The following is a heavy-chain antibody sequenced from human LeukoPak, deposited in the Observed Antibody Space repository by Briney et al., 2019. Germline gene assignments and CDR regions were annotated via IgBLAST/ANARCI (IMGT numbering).Heavy chain of an antibody. D-gene: IGHD6-13*01. CDR3: ARDSDSSSWYGFPYFDY. CDR2: ISSSSSTI. V-gene: IGHV3-48*04. Sequence: SGGSLRLSCAASGFTFSSYSMNWVRQAPGKGLEWVSYISSSSSTIYYADSVKGRFTISRDNAKNSLYLQMNSLRAEDTAVYYCARDSDSSSWYGFPYFDYWGQGTLVTVSS. CDR1: GFTFSSYS. J-gene: IGHJ4*02.